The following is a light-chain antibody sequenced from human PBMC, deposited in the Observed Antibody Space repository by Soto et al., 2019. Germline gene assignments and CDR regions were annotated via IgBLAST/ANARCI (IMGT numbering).Light chain of an antibody. Sequence: QSVLTQPPSVSAAPGQKVTISCSGSSSNIGGNSVSWYQQLPGTAPKLLIYDDNKRPSGIPDRFSGSKSGTSATLGITGVQTGDEADYYCGSWDSSLSAYVFGTGTKVTGL. CDR1: SSNIGGNS. CDR2: DDN. CDR3: GSWDSSLSAYV. J-gene: IGLJ1*01. V-gene: IGLV1-51*01.